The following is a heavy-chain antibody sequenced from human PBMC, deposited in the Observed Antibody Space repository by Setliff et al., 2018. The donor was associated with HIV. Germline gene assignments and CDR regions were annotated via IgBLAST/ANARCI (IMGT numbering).Heavy chain of an antibody. CDR3: ARDLDEAVKDADNYVPLDL. CDR1: GYTISTYL. J-gene: IGHJ5*02. D-gene: IGHD3-16*01. Sequence: SVKVSCKASGYTISTYLIAWVRQAPGQGLEWIGTIIPILDTTNYAQKFQDRVTITTDESTSTAYMELRSLTSEDTAVYYCARDLDEAVKDADNYVPLDLWGQGTLVTVSS. CDR2: IIPILDTT. V-gene: IGHV1-69*11.